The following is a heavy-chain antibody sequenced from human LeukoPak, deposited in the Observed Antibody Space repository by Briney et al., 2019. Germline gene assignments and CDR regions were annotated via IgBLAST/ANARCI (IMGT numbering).Heavy chain of an antibody. CDR1: GGXFSGYY. CDR2: INHSGST. Sequence: SETLSLTCAVYGGXFSGYYWSWIRQPPGKGLEWIGEINHSGSTNYNPSLKSRVTISVDTSKNQFSLKLSSVTAADTAVYYCARVTYGDYGPYYFDYWGQGTLVAVSS. D-gene: IGHD4-17*01. CDR3: ARVTYGDYGPYYFDY. V-gene: IGHV4-34*01. J-gene: IGHJ4*02.